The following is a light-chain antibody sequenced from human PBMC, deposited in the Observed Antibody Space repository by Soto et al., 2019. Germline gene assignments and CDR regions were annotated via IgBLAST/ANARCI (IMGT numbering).Light chain of an antibody. J-gene: IGKJ1*01. V-gene: IGKV3-20*01. CDR3: QQYGRT. CDR1: QSISSSY. CDR2: GAS. Sequence: EIVLTQSPGTLSLSPGERATLSCRASQSISSSYLAWYQQKPGQAPRLLIYGASSRATGIPDRFSGSGSGTDFTLTIGRLEPEDFAVYYCQQYGRTFGQGTKV.